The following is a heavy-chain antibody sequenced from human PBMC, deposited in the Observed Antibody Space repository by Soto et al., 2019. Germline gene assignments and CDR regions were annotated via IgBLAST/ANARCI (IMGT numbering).Heavy chain of an antibody. Sequence: EVQLVESGGGLVQPGGSLRLSCAASGFTFSGYWMSWVRQPPGKGLEWVASINPDGSQKFYVDSVMGRFTISRDNAKNSLSLQMISLKAEDTAVYYCARWDSSGWYLGIWGQGTLVTVSS. D-gene: IGHD6-19*01. CDR3: ARWDSSGWYLGI. J-gene: IGHJ4*02. CDR2: INPDGSQK. CDR1: GFTFSGYW. V-gene: IGHV3-7*03.